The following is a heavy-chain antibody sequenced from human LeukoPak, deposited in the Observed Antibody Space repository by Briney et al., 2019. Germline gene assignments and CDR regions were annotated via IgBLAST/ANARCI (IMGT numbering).Heavy chain of an antibody. CDR2: VNFDGRNK. CDR3: AKWEGNSEYYLDY. CDR1: GYIFRNYG. D-gene: IGHD1-26*01. Sequence: PGRSLRLSCAASGYIFRNYGMHWVRQAPGKGLEGLAVVNFDGRNKYYADSVKAPFTISRDDSKNTLYLQMNRLRPEDTGIYYCAKWEGNSEYYLDYWGQGTLVTVSS. J-gene: IGHJ4*02. V-gene: IGHV3-33*06.